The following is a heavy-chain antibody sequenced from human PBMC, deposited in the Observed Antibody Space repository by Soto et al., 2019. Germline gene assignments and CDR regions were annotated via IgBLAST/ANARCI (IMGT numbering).Heavy chain of an antibody. J-gene: IGHJ5*02. Sequence: EEQLVESGGGLVQPGGSLRLSCAASGLTFSSYWMHWVRQAPGKGLVWVSRIKRDGSSTSYADSVGGRFTISRDNAKNTVYLQMKSLRGEDTAVYYCARDNGHGTYYPPSWGQGTLVTVSS. V-gene: IGHV3-74*01. CDR1: GLTFSSYW. CDR3: ARDNGHGTYYPPS. D-gene: IGHD3-10*01. CDR2: IKRDGSST.